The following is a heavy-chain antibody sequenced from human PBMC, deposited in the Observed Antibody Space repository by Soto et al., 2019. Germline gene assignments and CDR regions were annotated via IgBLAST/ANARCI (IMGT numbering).Heavy chain of an antibody. D-gene: IGHD4-17*01. J-gene: IGHJ4*02. Sequence: QVLLLQSGSEVKKAGSSVKVSCKASGDAFKSYAIHWVRQAPRQGLEYMGRIIPSYDRTKNAQKFQGRLTLTADMYTSTVYMELSSLRSEDTAVYYCARDPTNDYGDDTFDYWGQGTKVIVSS. CDR1: GDAFKSYA. CDR3: ARDPTNDYGDDTFDY. CDR2: IIPSYDRT. V-gene: IGHV1-69*06.